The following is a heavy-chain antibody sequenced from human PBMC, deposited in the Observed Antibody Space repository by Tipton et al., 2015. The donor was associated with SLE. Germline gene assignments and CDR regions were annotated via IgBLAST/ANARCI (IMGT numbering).Heavy chain of an antibody. CDR2: IYTSGST. Sequence: TLSLTCTVSGGSISSGSYYWSWIRQPAGKGLEWIGRIYTSGSTNYNPSLKSRVTISVGTPKNQFSLKLSSVTAADTAVYYCARHDGQWDAFDIWGQGTVVTVSS. D-gene: IGHD6-19*01. CDR1: GGSISSGSYY. CDR3: ARHDGQWDAFDI. V-gene: IGHV4-61*02. J-gene: IGHJ3*02.